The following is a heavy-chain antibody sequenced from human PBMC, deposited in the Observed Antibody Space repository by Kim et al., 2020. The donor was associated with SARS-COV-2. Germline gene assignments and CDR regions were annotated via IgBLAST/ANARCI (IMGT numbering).Heavy chain of an antibody. D-gene: IGHD6-19*01. CDR3: AKDQWPSIGPYFDY. V-gene: IGHV3-23*01. J-gene: IGHJ4*02. Sequence: ADSVKGRFTISRDNSKNTLYLQMNSLRAEDTAVYYCAKDQWPSIGPYFDYWGQGTLVTVSS.